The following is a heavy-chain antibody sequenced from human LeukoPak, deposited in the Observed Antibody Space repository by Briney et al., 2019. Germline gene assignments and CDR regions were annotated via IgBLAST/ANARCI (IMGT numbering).Heavy chain of an antibody. CDR1: GGSFSGYY. V-gene: IGHV4-34*01. CDR2: INHSGST. D-gene: IGHD6-6*01. J-gene: IGHJ5*02. Sequence: KASETLSLTCAVYGGSFSGYYWSWIRQPPEKGLEWIGEINHSGSTNYNPSLKSRVTISVDTSKNQFSLKLSSVTAADTAVYYCARSAITYSSSENWFDPWGQGTLVTVSS. CDR3: ARSAITYSSSENWFDP.